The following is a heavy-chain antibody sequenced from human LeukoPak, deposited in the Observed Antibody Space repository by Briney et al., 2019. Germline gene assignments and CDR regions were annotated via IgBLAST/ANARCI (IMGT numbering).Heavy chain of an antibody. D-gene: IGHD6-13*01. CDR1: GGSISSYY. CDR3: ARYIEAPYNWFDP. V-gene: IGHV4-59*07. J-gene: IGHJ5*02. CDR2: IYYSGST. Sequence: PSDTLSLTCTVAGGSISSYYWSWIRQPPGKGLGWIGYIYYSGSTNYNPSLKSRVTISVDTSKNQFSLKLSSVTAADTAVYYCARYIEAPYNWFDPWGQGTLVTVSS.